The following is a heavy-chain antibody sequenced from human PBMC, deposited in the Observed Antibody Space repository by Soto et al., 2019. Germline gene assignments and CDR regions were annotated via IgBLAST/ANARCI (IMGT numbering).Heavy chain of an antibody. D-gene: IGHD5-12*01. CDR1: GGSISSYY. CDR3: ARYRSGLDY. Sequence: SETLSLTCPVSGGSISSYYWSWIRQPAGKGLEWIGYIYYSGSTNYNPSLKSRVTISVDTSKNQFALKRSSVTAADTAVYDCARYRSGLDYWGQGTLVTVSS. CDR2: IYYSGST. J-gene: IGHJ4*02. V-gene: IGHV4-59*01.